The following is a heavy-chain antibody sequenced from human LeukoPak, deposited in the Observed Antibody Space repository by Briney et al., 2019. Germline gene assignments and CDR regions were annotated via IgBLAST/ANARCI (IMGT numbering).Heavy chain of an antibody. CDR2: IYYSGST. CDR3: ARGPNSGYGALTY. V-gene: IGHV4-59*01. CDR1: GGSISSYY. J-gene: IGHJ4*02. D-gene: IGHD5-12*01. Sequence: SETLSLTCTVSGGSISSYYWIWIRQPPGKGLEWIGYIYYSGSTNYNPSLKSRVTISVDTSKNQFSLKLSSVTAADTAVYYCARGPNSGYGALTYWGQGTLVTVSS.